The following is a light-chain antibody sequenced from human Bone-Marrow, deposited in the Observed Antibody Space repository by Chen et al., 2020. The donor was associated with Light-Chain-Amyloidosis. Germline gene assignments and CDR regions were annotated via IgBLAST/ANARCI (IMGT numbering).Light chain of an antibody. CDR2: EVT. J-gene: IGLJ1*01. CDR1: SSDVGGYDI. Sequence: QSALTQPASVTGSPGQSITISCTGTSSDVGGYDIVSWYRQHPGKAPKLLIFEVTMRPSGVSNRFSGTKSGNTASLTISGLRTEDAADYYCCAYRGGSFPYVFGPGTKVTVL. CDR3: CAYRGGSFPYV. V-gene: IGLV2-23*02.